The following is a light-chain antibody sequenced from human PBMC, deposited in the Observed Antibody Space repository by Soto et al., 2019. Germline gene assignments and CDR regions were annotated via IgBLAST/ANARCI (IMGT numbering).Light chain of an antibody. CDR2: SVS. CDR3: QQSDSTPLT. CDR1: QSINKY. J-gene: IGKJ4*01. Sequence: DIQMTQSPSSLSASVGDRVTITCRASQSINKYLNWYQQKPGKAPKLLIYSVSTFQSGVPSRFSGSGSGTDFTLTISSLQPEEFATYYWQQSDSTPLTFGGGTKVEI. V-gene: IGKV1-39*01.